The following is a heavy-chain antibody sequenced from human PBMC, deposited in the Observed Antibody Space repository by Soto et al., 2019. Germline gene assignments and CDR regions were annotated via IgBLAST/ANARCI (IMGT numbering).Heavy chain of an antibody. D-gene: IGHD6-13*01. Sequence: EVQLVESGGGLVQPGGSLKLSCAASGFTFSGSAMHWVRQASGKGLEWVGRIRSKANSYATAYAASVKGRFTISRDDSKNTAYLQMNRLKTEDTAVYYCTILTRMAAGPNWFDPWGQGTLVTVSS. J-gene: IGHJ5*02. CDR1: GFTFSGSA. V-gene: IGHV3-73*02. CDR2: IRSKANSYAT. CDR3: TILTRMAAGPNWFDP.